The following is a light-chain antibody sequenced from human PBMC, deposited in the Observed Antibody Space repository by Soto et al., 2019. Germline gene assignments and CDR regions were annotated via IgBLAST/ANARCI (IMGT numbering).Light chain of an antibody. CDR1: QSVSINY. CDR2: GSS. V-gene: IGKV3-20*01. CDR3: KKYGSSPGR. Sequence: EIVLTQSPGTLSLSPGERATLSCRASQSVSINYLPWYQQKPGQAPRPLIYGSSSSATGIPDRFSGSGAGTDFTLTISRLESEDFEVYYCKKYGSSPGRFGKGTK. J-gene: IGKJ1*01.